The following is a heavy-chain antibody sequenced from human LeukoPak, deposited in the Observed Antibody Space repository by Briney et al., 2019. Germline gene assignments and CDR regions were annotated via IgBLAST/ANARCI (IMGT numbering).Heavy chain of an antibody. CDR1: GFTVSSNY. V-gene: IGHV3-53*01. Sequence: GGSLRLSCAASGFTVSSNYMSWVRQAPGKGLEWVSVIYSGGSTYYADSVKGRFTISRDNSKNTLYLQMNSLRAEDTAVYYCARGQGLWFGELPEYWGQGTLVTVSS. D-gene: IGHD3-10*01. CDR2: IYSGGST. CDR3: ARGQGLWFGELPEY. J-gene: IGHJ4*02.